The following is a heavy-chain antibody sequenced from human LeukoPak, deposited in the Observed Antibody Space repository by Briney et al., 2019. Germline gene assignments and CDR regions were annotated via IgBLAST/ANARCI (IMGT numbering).Heavy chain of an antibody. CDR3: ARSGGWAAPLGY. D-gene: IGHD3-16*01. CDR1: GGSISSYY. Sequence: SETLSLTCTVSGGSISSYYWSWIRQPAGKGLEWIGRIYSSGSTNYNPSLKSRVTMSVDTSKNQFTLNLSSVTAADTAVYYCARSGGWAAPLGYWGQGTLVTVSS. CDR2: IYSSGST. J-gene: IGHJ4*02. V-gene: IGHV4-4*07.